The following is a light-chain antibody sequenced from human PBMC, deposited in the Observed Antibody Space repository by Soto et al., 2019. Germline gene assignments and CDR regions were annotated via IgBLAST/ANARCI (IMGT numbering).Light chain of an antibody. V-gene: IGKV1-27*01. Sequence: DIQMTQSPSSLSASVGDRVTITCRASQGISNYLAWYQQKPGKVPKLLIYAASTLQSGVPSRFSGSGSGTDINLTLSSRQPQHDESEYYQKYNSDRPSWTFGQGTKVEIK. CDR1: QGISNY. CDR2: AAS. CDR3: QKYNSDRPSWT. J-gene: IGKJ1*01.